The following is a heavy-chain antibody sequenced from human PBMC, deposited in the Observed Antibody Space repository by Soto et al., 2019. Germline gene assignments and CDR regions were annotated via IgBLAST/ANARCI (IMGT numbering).Heavy chain of an antibody. CDR1: GFTFSSYA. D-gene: IGHD3-22*01. CDR3: AKDENYYDSSGYYDY. J-gene: IGHJ4*02. V-gene: IGHV3-23*01. CDR2: ISGSGGST. Sequence: GGSLRLSCAASGFTFSSYAMSWVRQAPGKGLEWVSAISGSGGSTYYADSVKGRFTISRDNSKNTLYLQMNSLRAEDTAVYYCAKDENYYDSSGYYDYWGQGTLVTVSS.